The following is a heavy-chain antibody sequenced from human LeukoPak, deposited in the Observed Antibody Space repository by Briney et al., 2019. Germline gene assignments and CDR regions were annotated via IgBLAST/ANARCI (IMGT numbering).Heavy chain of an antibody. V-gene: IGHV5-51*04. Sequence: GESLKISCKGSGYSFTSYWIGWVRQMPGKGLEWMGIIYPGDSDTRYSPSFQGQVTISADKPISTAYLQWSSLKASDTAMYYCAASWASGYSRYDYWGQGTLVTFSS. CDR1: GYSFTSYW. CDR3: AASWASGYSRYDY. CDR2: IYPGDSDT. J-gene: IGHJ4*02. D-gene: IGHD5-18*01.